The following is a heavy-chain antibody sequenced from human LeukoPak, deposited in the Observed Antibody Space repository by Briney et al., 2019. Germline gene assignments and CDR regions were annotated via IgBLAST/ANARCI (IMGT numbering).Heavy chain of an antibody. CDR3: AKMSSGLHY. CDR2: ISGSGGST. V-gene: IGHV3-23*01. CDR1: GFTFSSYA. J-gene: IGHJ4*02. D-gene: IGHD6-19*01. Sequence: GGSLRLSCAASGFTFSSYAMSWVRQAPGKGLEWVSAISGSGGSTYYADSVKGRFTISRDNAKNSLYLQMNSLRAEDTALYYCAKMSSGLHYWGQGTLVTVSS.